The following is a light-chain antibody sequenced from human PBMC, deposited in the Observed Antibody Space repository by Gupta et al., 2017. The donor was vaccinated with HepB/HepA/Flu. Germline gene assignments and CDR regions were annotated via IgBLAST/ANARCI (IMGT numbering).Light chain of an antibody. CDR1: ESVSSN. J-gene: IGKJ2*01. CDR3: QQYNNWPYT. V-gene: IGKV3-15*01. CDR2: GAS. Sequence: VVMTQSSATLSVSPGERATLSCRASESVSSNLAWYQQRPGQAPRVLIYGASTRATGIPARFSGSGSGTEFTLTISSLQSEDFAAYYCQQYNNWPYTFGRGTKLEIK.